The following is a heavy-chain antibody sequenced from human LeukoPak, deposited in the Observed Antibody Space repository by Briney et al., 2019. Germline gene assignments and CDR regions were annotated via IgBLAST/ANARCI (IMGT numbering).Heavy chain of an antibody. Sequence: GRSLRLSCAASGFTFTAYLMHWVRQAPGKGLEWVAVMSSDGNAMFYADSVKGRLTISRDNSKNTLYLQMNSLRAEDTAVYYCVRESEYYFDHSASFDYWGQGTLVTVSS. D-gene: IGHD3-22*01. CDR2: MSSDGNAM. V-gene: IGHV3-30-3*01. J-gene: IGHJ4*02. CDR1: GFTFTAYL. CDR3: VRESEYYFDHSASFDY.